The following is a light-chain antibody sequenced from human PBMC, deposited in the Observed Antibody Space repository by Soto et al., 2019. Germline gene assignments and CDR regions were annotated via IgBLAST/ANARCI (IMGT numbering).Light chain of an antibody. CDR3: QQYNSYSYA. J-gene: IGKJ2*01. CDR1: QSISSW. V-gene: IGKV1-5*03. CDR2: KAS. Sequence: DIQMTQSPSTLSTSVGDRVTITCRATQSISSWLAWYQQRPGKAPNLLIYKASTLQSGVPSRFSGSGSGTEFTLTISSLQPDDFATYYCQQYNSYSYAFGQGT.